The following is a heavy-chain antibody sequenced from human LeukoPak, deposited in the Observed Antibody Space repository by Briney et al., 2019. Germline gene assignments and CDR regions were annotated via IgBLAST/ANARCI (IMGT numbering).Heavy chain of an antibody. CDR2: RHHSGSS. CDR3: ARVVGSGWNYFDS. CDR1: GGSISSYY. V-gene: IGHV4-59*01. D-gene: IGHD6-19*01. Sequence: PSETLSLTCTVSGGSISSYYWSWLRQPPGKGLEWIAYRHHSGSSNYNPSLESRVTVSVDTSNNQFSLRVTFVTAADSAVYYCARVVGSGWNYFDSWGQGTLVTVSS. J-gene: IGHJ4*02.